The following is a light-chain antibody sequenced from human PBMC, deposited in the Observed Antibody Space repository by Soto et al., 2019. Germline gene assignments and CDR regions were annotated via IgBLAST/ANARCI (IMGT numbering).Light chain of an antibody. CDR1: SSNIGSNY. CDR2: RNN. Sequence: QLVLPQPPSASGTPGQRVTISCSGSSSNIGSNYVYWYQQLPGTAPKLLIYRNNQRPSGVPDRFSGSKSGTSASLAISGLRSEDEADYYCAAWDDSLSGWVFGGGTKLTVL. CDR3: AAWDDSLSGWV. J-gene: IGLJ3*02. V-gene: IGLV1-47*01.